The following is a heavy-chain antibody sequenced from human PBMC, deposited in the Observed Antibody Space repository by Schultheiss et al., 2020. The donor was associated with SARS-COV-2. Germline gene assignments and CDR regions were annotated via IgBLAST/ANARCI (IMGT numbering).Heavy chain of an antibody. CDR1: GFTFSSYA. D-gene: IGHD3-3*01. CDR3: EGDYDFWSGFGDSYEYFQH. V-gene: IGHV3-23*01. J-gene: IGHJ1*01. Sequence: GGSLRLSCAASGFTFSSYAMSWVRQAPGKGLEWVSAISGSGGSTYYADSVKGRFTISRDNSKNTLYLQMNSLRAEDTAVYYCEGDYDFWSGFGDSYEYFQHWGQGTLVTVSS. CDR2: ISGSGGST.